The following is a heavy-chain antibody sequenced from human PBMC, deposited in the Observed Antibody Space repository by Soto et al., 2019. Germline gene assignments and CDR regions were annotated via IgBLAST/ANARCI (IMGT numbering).Heavy chain of an antibody. CDR1: GFTVSNKQ. CDR3: VRGPSDSPLLLLECPYVDY. V-gene: IGHV3-53*01. Sequence: GGSLKLYSAASGFTVSNKQMTWVRQAPGMGLEWVSVIYSGGTTYYADSVKGRFTISRDDSRNFLYLQMNGLRHEDTALYYCVRGPSDSPLLLLECPYVDYWGQVALV. J-gene: IGHJ4*02. D-gene: IGHD3-3*01. CDR2: IYSGGTT.